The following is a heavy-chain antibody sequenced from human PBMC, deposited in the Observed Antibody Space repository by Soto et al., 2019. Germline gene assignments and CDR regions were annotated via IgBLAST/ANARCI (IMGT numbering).Heavy chain of an antibody. Sequence: ASVKVSCKASGYTFTSYYMHWVRQAPGQGLEWMGIINPSGGSTSYAQKFQGRVTMKRDTSTSTVYMELSSLRSEDTAVYYCARDHPVSSAYYYYGMDVGGQGTRVTVSS. CDR3: ARDHPVSSAYYYYGMDV. J-gene: IGHJ6*02. D-gene: IGHD6-6*01. CDR1: GYTFTSYY. CDR2: INPSGGST. V-gene: IGHV1-46*01.